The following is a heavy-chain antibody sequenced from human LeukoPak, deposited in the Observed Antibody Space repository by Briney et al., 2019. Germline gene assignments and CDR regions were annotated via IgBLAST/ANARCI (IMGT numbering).Heavy chain of an antibody. CDR2: IYHSGST. V-gene: IGHV4-4*02. CDR1: GASISSGYW. CDR3: ARDDTGVIRGIRFHY. D-gene: IGHD3-10*01. J-gene: IGHJ4*02. Sequence: SGTLSLTCAVSGASISSGYWWSWVRQAPGKGLEWIGEIYHSGSTNHNPSLKSRVTISVDKSKSQFSLNLNSVTAADRAVYYCARDDTGVIRGIRFHYWGQGTLVTVSS.